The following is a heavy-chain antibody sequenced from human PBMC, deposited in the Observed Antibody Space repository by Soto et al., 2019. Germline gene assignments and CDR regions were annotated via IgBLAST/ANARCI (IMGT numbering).Heavy chain of an antibody. J-gene: IGHJ4*02. CDR2: IYWDDDK. D-gene: IGHD3-10*01. CDR3: AHHSITMVRGVPYFDY. Sequence: QITLKESGPTLVKPTQTLTLTCTFSGFSLSTSGVGVGWIRQPPGKALEWLALIYWDDDKRYSPSLKSRLTITNDTSKNQVVLTMTNMDPVDTATYYCAHHSITMVRGVPYFDYWCQGTLVTVSS. CDR1: GFSLSTSGVG. V-gene: IGHV2-5*02.